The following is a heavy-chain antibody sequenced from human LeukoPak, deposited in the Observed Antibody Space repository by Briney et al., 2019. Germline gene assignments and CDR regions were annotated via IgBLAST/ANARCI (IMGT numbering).Heavy chain of an antibody. V-gene: IGHV3-74*01. CDR1: GFTFSRYW. CDR3: VTERIYSSDLAYKERENFDH. J-gene: IGHJ5*02. Sequence: GGSLRLSCAASGFTFSRYWMHWVRQGPGKGLMWVSRLNEDGSTADYADSVKGRFTMSRDNAKGKVFLEMRGLTVEDTAIYLCVTERIYSSDLAYKERENFDHWGRGTLVTVSS. D-gene: IGHD3-16*01. CDR2: LNEDGSTA.